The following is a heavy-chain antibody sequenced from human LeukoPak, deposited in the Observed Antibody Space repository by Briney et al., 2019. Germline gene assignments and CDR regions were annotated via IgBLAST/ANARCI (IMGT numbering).Heavy chain of an antibody. CDR2: ISDDGSKK. D-gene: IGHD5-24*01. CDR1: GFTFSNYG. V-gene: IGHV3-30-3*01. CDR3: ARARVATMRY. Sequence: GGSLRLSCAASGFTFSNYGVHWVRQAPGKGLEWVAVISDDGSKKYYANSVKGRFTISRDNSKNAVFLQMNTLRVEDTAVYYCARARVATMRYWGQGTLVTVSS. J-gene: IGHJ4*02.